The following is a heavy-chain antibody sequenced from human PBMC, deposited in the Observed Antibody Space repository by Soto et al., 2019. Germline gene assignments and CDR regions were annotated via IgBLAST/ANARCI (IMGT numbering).Heavy chain of an antibody. D-gene: IGHD6-19*01. CDR3: ARGDISSGFDY. V-gene: IGHV3-21*01. CDR2: ISSSSSYI. J-gene: IGHJ4*02. Sequence: GGSLRLSCAASGFTFSSYSMNWVRQAPGKGLEWVSSISSSSSYIYYADSVKGRFTISRDNAKNSLYLQMNSLRAEDTAVYYCARGDISSGFDYWGQGTLVTVSS. CDR1: GFTFSSYS.